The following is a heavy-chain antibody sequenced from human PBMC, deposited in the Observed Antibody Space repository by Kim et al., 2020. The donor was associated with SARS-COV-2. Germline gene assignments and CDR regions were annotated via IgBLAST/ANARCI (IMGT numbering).Heavy chain of an antibody. J-gene: IGHJ4*02. CDR3: AKAPTGYSYGAFDY. V-gene: IGHV3-23*01. CDR2: IGGSGGST. CDR1: RLSFSNYA. Sequence: GGSLRLSCAASRLSFSNYAMSWVRQAPGKGLEWVSAIGGSGGSTYYADSVKGRFTISRDNSKNTLYLQMNSLRAEDTAVYYCAKAPTGYSYGAFDYWGQGTLVTVSS. D-gene: IGHD5-18*01.